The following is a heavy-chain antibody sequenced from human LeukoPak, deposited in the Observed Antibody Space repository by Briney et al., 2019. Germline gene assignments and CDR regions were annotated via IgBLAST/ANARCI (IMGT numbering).Heavy chain of an antibody. D-gene: IGHD3-10*01. CDR3: ARGSMVRGVDYFDY. CDR2: IYSGGST. Sequence: GGSLRLSCAASGFTVSSNYMSWVRQAPRKGLEWVSVIYSGGSTYYADSVKGRFTISRDNSKNTLYLQMNSLRAEDTAVYYCARGSMVRGVDYFDYWGQGTLVTVSS. J-gene: IGHJ4*02. CDR1: GFTVSSNY. V-gene: IGHV3-53*01.